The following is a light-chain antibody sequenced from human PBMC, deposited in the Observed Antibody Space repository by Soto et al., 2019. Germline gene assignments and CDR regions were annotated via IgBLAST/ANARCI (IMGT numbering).Light chain of an antibody. CDR2: NNN. CDR1: SSTIGGNL. J-gene: IGLJ2*01. CDR3: AVWDDSLNGVL. V-gene: IGLV1-44*01. Sequence: QSVLTQSPSTSGTPGQRVTISCSGSSSTIGGNLVNWYQQIPGTAPKLLIYNNNQRPSGVPDRFSGSKSGTSASLAISGLQSEDEADYYCAVWDDSLNGVLFGGGTKLTVL.